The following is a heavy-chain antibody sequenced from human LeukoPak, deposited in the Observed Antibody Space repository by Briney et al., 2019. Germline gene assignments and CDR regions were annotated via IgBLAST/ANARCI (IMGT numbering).Heavy chain of an antibody. Sequence: SETLSLTCTVSGDSISRSYWTWIRQSPGNRLEWIGCIYSSGSTRYNPSLKSRVTISEDTSKNQFSLRLSSVTAADTAVCYCARASSGAIYYYGMDVWGQGTTVTVSS. CDR1: GDSISRSY. D-gene: IGHD3-10*01. CDR2: IYSSGST. CDR3: ARASSGAIYYYGMDV. V-gene: IGHV4-59*01. J-gene: IGHJ6*02.